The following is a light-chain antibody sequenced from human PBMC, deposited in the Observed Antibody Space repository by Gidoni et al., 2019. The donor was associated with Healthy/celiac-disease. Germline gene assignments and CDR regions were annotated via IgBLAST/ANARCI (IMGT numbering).Light chain of an antibody. CDR2: AAS. CDR1: QGISSY. Sequence: DIQLTQSPFFLSASVGDRVTITCRASQGISSYLAWSQQKPGKAPKLLIYAASTLQSGVPSRFSGSGSGTEFTLTISSLQPEDFATYYCQQLNSYLMYTFGQGTKLEIK. J-gene: IGKJ2*01. V-gene: IGKV1-9*01. CDR3: QQLNSYLMYT.